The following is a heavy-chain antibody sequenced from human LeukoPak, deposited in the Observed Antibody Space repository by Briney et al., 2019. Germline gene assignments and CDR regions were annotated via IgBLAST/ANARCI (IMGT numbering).Heavy chain of an antibody. Sequence: PSETLSLTCTVSGGSISSSSYYWGWIRQPPGKGLEWIGSIYYSGSTYYNPSLKSRVTISVDTSKNQFSLKLSSVTAADTAVYYCRTYYYDSSGYSDYWGQGTLVTVSS. V-gene: IGHV4-39*01. CDR2: IYYSGST. CDR3: RTYYYDSSGYSDY. CDR1: GGSISSSSYY. D-gene: IGHD3-22*01. J-gene: IGHJ4*02.